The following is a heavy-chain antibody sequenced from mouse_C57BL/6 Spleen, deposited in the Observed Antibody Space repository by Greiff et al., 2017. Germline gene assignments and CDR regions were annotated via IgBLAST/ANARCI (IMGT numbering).Heavy chain of an antibody. CDR3: ASPAYYGNTGAMDY. J-gene: IGHJ4*01. Sequence: QVQLKQSGPELVKPGASVKISCKASGYAFSSSWMHWVTQRPGKGLEWIGRIYPGDGDTNYNGKFKGKATLTADKSSSTAYMHLSSLTSEDSAVYFCASPAYYGNTGAMDYWGQGTSVTVSS. CDR1: GYAFSSSW. CDR2: IYPGDGDT. D-gene: IGHD2-10*01. V-gene: IGHV1-82*01.